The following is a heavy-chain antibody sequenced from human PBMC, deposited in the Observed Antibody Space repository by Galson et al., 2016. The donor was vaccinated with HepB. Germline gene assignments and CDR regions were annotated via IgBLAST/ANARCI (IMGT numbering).Heavy chain of an antibody. V-gene: IGHV4-59*01. D-gene: IGHD1-26*01. J-gene: IGHJ4*02. CDR3: ARSSGSF. CDR1: GGSISSYY. CDR2: LNYTGNT. Sequence: SETLSLTCTVSGGSISSYYYSWIRQSPGKTLEWMGYLNYTGNTYYNPSLKSRVTFSLDTAKNQFSLRLSSVTAADTAVYYCARSSGSFWGQGTLVTVAS.